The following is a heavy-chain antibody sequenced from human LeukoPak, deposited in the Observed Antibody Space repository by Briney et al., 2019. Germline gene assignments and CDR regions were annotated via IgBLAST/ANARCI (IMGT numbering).Heavy chain of an antibody. Sequence: ASVEGSCKGSGYTLTHYYMYWVRQGPWQGAGWVGWVNLNSGGTQYVQKFQGRVTMTRDTSISTAYMELTSLTSDDTAMYFCARVALAGSRIHLLDNWGQGTLVTVSS. CDR2: VNLNSGGT. CDR1: GYTLTHYY. V-gene: IGHV1-2*02. J-gene: IGHJ4*02. CDR3: ARVALAGSRIHLLDN. D-gene: IGHD5-18*01.